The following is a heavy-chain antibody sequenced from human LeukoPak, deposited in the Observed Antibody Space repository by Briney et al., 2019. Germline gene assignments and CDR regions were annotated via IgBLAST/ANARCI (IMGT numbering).Heavy chain of an antibody. CDR1: GYSFTSYW. D-gene: IGHD3-3*01. J-gene: IGHJ3*02. CDR2: IYPGDSDT. Sequence: GETLKISCKGSGYSFTSYWIGWVRQMPGKGLEWMGIIYPGDSDTRYSPSFQGQVTISADKSISTAYLQWSSLKAPDTAMYYCARTDDFWSLPNAFDIWGQGTMVTVSS. V-gene: IGHV5-51*01. CDR3: ARTDDFWSLPNAFDI.